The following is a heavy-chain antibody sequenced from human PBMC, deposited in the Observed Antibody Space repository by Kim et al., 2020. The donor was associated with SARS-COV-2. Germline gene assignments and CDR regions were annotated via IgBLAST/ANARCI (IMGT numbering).Heavy chain of an antibody. V-gene: IGHV3-7*03. D-gene: IGHD4-17*01. CDR3: TRAVGYGDYVNYFDY. CDR1: GFTFSDYW. Sequence: GGSLRLSCAASGFTFSDYWMSWVRQAPGKGLEWVANINQDGSEKYDVDSVKGRFTISRDNAKNSLFLQMNSLRAEDTAVYYCTRAVGYGDYVNYFDYWGQGNLVTVSS. J-gene: IGHJ4*02. CDR2: INQDGSEK.